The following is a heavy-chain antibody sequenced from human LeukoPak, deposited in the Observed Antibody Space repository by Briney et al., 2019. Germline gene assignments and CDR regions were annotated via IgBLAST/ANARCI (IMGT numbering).Heavy chain of an antibody. V-gene: IGHV4-59*01. CDR2: IYYSGST. J-gene: IGHJ5*02. D-gene: IGHD3-10*01. CDR1: GGSISSYY. Sequence: SETLSLTCTVSGGSISSYYWSWIRQPPGKGLEWIGYIYYSGSTNYNPSLKSRATISVDTSKNQFSLKLSSVTAADTAVYYCARVRRGTMVRGVSGWFDPWGQGTLVTVSS. CDR3: ARVRRGTMVRGVSGWFDP.